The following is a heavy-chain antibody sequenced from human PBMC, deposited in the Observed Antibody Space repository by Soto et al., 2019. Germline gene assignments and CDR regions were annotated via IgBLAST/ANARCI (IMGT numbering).Heavy chain of an antibody. CDR1: GFTFISYA. J-gene: IGHJ4*02. CDR2: ISGSGGST. CDR3: AKATAITVYSPLVY. V-gene: IGHV3-23*01. Sequence: GGSLRLSCAASGFTFISYAMSWVLQAPGKGLEWVSAISGSGGSTYYADSVKGRFTISRDDSKNTVYLQMNGLRAEDTAVYYCAKATAITVYSPLVYWCQGTLVSVFS. D-gene: IGHD5-18*01.